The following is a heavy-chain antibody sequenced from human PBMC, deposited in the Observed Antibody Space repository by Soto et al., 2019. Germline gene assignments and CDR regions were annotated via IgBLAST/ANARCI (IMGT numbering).Heavy chain of an antibody. Sequence: SVKVSCKASGGTFSSYAISWVRQAPGQGLEWMGGIIPIFGTANYAQKFQGRVTITADKSTSTAYMELSSLRSEDTAVYYCARAPKPVPATWDVWGQGTTVTVSS. D-gene: IGHD2-2*01. J-gene: IGHJ6*02. CDR2: IIPIFGTA. CDR3: ARAPKPVPATWDV. V-gene: IGHV1-69*06. CDR1: GGTFSSYA.